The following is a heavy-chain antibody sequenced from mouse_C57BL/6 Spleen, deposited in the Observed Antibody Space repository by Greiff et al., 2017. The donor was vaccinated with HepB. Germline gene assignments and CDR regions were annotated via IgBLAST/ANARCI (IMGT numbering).Heavy chain of an antibody. Sequence: VPLQQPGAELVMPGASVKLSCKASGYTFTSYWMHWVKQRPGQGLEWIGEIDPSDSYTNYNQKFKGKSTLTVDKSSSTAYMQLSSLTSEDSAVYYCARSWDGWYFDVWGTGTTVTVSS. CDR1: GYTFTSYW. D-gene: IGHD4-1*01. J-gene: IGHJ1*03. CDR3: ARSWDGWYFDV. V-gene: IGHV1-69*01. CDR2: IDPSDSYT.